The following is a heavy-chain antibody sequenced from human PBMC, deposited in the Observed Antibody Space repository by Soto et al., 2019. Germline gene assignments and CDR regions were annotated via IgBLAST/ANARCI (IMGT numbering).Heavy chain of an antibody. CDR3: AKDPPYSSSWYLNWFDP. V-gene: IGHV3-23*01. Sequence: PGGSLRLSCAASGFTFSRYAMSWVRQAPGKGLEWVSAISGSGGSTYYADSVKGRFTISRDNSKNTLYLQMNSLRAEDTAVYYCAKDPPYSSSWYLNWFDPWGQGTLVTVSS. CDR1: GFTFSRYA. CDR2: ISGSGGST. D-gene: IGHD6-13*01. J-gene: IGHJ5*02.